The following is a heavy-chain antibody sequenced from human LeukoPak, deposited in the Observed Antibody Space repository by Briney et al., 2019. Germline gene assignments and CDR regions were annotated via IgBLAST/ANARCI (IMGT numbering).Heavy chain of an antibody. CDR1: GFTSRRYA. CDR3: AKDGGGYGDSFDY. J-gene: IGHJ4*02. Sequence: GGPLRLSCAASGFTSRRYAMTWVRQAPGKGLEWVSDISDSGGRTLYADSVKGRFTVSRDNSKNTVYLQMNNLRAEDTAVYYCAKDGGGYGDSFDYWGQGTLVTVSS. D-gene: IGHD5-12*01. CDR2: ISDSGGRT. V-gene: IGHV3-23*01.